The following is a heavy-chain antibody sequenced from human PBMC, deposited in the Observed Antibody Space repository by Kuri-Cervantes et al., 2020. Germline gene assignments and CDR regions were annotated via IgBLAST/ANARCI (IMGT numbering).Heavy chain of an antibody. CDR3: AGYRNYGDPYYYFDY. D-gene: IGHD4-11*01. Sequence: SETLALTCSVAGGSSSSDYWSWIRQLAGKGLEWIGRIYFSGSTNYNPSLNSRVTRSVDKSKNQFSLKLTSVTAADTAVYYCAGYRNYGDPYYYFDYWGQGTLVTVSS. V-gene: IGHV4-4*07. CDR1: GGSSSSDY. J-gene: IGHJ4*02. CDR2: IYFSGST.